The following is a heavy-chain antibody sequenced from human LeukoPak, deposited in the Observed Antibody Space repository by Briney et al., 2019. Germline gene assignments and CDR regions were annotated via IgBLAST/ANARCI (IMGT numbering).Heavy chain of an antibody. D-gene: IGHD3-10*01. V-gene: IGHV3-23*01. CDR3: AKGTMVRGDRDY. CDR1: GFTFSAYA. Sequence: GGSLRLSCAASGFTFSAYAMSWVRQAPGKGLEWVSAISGSGDTTYYADSVKGRFTISRDNSKNTLYLQVNSLRAEDTAVYYCAKGTMVRGDRDYWGQGTLVTVSS. J-gene: IGHJ4*02. CDR2: ISGSGDTT.